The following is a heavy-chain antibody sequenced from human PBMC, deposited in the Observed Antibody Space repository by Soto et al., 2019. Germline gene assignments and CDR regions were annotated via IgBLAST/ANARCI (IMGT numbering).Heavy chain of an antibody. CDR2: IYSSGNT. J-gene: IGHJ2*01. CDR3: ARGRFWYFDL. Sequence: DLEWIAYIYSSGNTDYNPSLKSRVIMSVDTSKNQFSLKLSSVTAADTAVYYCARGRFWYFDLWGCGSLVSVSS. V-gene: IGHV4-31*02.